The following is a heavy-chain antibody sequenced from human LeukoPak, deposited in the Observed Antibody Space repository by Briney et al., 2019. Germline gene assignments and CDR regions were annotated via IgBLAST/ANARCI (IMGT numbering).Heavy chain of an antibody. CDR2: ISSSDSTI. CDR1: GFTFSSYE. J-gene: IGHJ2*01. V-gene: IGHV3-48*03. Sequence: GGSLRLSCAASGFTFSSYEMNWVRQAPGKGLEWVSYISSSDSTIYYADSVKGRFTISRDNSKNTLYLQMNNLRAEDSAVYYCAKDLSGYGPYWYFDLWGRGTLVTVSS. D-gene: IGHD6-25*01. CDR3: AKDLSGYGPYWYFDL.